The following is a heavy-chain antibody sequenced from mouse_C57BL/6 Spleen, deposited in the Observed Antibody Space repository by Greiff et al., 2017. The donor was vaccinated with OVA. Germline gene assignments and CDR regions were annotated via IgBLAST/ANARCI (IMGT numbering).Heavy chain of an antibody. Sequence: EVKLMESGGGLVKPGGSLKLSCAASGFTFSSYTMSWVRQTPEKRLEWVATISGGGGNTYYPDSVKGRFTISRDNAKNTLYLQMSSLRSEDTALYYCARSPSIGYFDVWGTGTTVTVSS. J-gene: IGHJ1*03. CDR2: ISGGGGNT. D-gene: IGHD2-3*01. V-gene: IGHV5-9*01. CDR3: ARSPSIGYFDV. CDR1: GFTFSSYT.